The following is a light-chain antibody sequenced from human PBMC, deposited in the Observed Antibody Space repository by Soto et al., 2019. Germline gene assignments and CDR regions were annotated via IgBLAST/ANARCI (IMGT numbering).Light chain of an antibody. CDR1: QSISSW. J-gene: IGKJ1*01. CDR3: QQYNSYCT. V-gene: IGKV1-5*01. Sequence: IQRAQSPSSLSASLGDRVTITGRAIQSISSWLAWYQQKPVKAPKLLIYDASSLESGVPSRFSGSGSGTEFTLTISSLQPDDFATYYCQQYNSYCTFGQGTKVDIK. CDR2: DAS.